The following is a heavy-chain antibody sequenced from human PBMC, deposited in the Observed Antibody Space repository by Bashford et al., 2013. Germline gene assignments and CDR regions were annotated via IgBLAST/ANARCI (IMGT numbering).Heavy chain of an antibody. V-gene: IGHV3-21*01. CDR3: ARGTVAY. J-gene: IGHJ4*02. D-gene: IGHD2-15*01. Sequence: VRQAPGKGLEWVSSISSSSSYIYYADSVKGRFTISRDNAKNSLYLQMNSLRAEDTAVYYCARGTVAYWGQGTLVTVSS. CDR2: ISSSSSYI.